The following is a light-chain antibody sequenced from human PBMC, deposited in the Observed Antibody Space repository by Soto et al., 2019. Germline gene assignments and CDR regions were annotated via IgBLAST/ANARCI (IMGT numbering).Light chain of an antibody. CDR3: QQYNNWPPFT. Sequence: EVVMTQSPATLSVSPGERATLSCWASQSVRSDLAWYQQKPGQTPRLLIYGASTRAPGIPARFSGSGSGTEFTRSISSLQSEDFAVYYCQQYNNWPPFTFGQGTRLEI. J-gene: IGKJ5*01. V-gene: IGKV3-15*01. CDR2: GAS. CDR1: QSVRSD.